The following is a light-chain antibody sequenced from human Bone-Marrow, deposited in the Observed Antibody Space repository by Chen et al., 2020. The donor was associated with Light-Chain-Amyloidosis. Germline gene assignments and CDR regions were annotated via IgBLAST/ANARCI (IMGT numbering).Light chain of an antibody. CDR3: QVWDRSSDRPV. Sequence: YVLTQPPSSSVAPGQTATIASGGNNIGSTSVHWYQQTPGQAPLLVVYDDSDRPSGIPERLSGSNSGNTATLTISRVEAGDEADYYCQVWDRSSDRPVFGGGTKLTVL. CDR2: DDS. J-gene: IGLJ3*02. V-gene: IGLV3-21*02. CDR1: NIGSTS.